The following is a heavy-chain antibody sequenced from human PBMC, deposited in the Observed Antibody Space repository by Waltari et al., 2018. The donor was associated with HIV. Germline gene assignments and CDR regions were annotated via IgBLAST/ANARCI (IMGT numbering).Heavy chain of an antibody. CDR1: GFTFSSYA. D-gene: IGHD6-19*01. Sequence: QVHLVESGVGVVQPGWSLRLSCAASGFTFSSYAMHWVRQAPGKGLEWVAVISYHGDDKYYADSVKCRFTISRDNSKHTLYLQMNSLRAEDTAVYYCAKGASGWSPGYWGQGTLVTVSS. CDR3: AKGASGWSPGY. J-gene: IGHJ4*02. CDR2: ISYHGDDK. V-gene: IGHV3-30*18.